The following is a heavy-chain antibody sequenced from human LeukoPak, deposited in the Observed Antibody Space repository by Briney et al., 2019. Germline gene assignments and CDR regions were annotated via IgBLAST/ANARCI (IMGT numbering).Heavy chain of an antibody. D-gene: IGHD1-26*01. CDR3: ARDPYSGSLYGYYYYYMDV. J-gene: IGHJ6*03. CDR1: GFTFSTYS. Sequence: GGSLRLSCAASGFTFSTYSMNWVRQAPGRGLEWVSSITGSSSHLYYADSMKGRFTISRDNAKNSLHLQMDSLRAEDTAVYYCARDPYSGSLYGYYYYYMDVWGKGTTVTVSS. V-gene: IGHV3-21*01. CDR2: ITGSSSHL.